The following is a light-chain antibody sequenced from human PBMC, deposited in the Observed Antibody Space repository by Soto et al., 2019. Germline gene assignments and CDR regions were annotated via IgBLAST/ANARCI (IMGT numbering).Light chain of an antibody. CDR1: SSNIGRNY. CDR2: RDN. V-gene: IGLV1-47*01. CDR3: AIWDDSLGGPV. J-gene: IGLJ2*01. Sequence: QSVLTQTPSVSGTPGQRVNISCSGSSSNIGRNYVYWYHQFPGMAPKLLIYRDNERPSGVSDRFSGSKSGTSASLAISGLRSGDEADYHCAIWDDSLGGPVFGGGTKLTVL.